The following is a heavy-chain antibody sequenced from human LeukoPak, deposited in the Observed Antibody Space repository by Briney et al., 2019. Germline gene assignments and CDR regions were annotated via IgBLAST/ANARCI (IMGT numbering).Heavy chain of an antibody. D-gene: IGHD2-15*01. Sequence: ASVKVSCKASGYTFISYGISWVRQAPGQGLEWMGWISAYNGNTNYAQKLQGRVTMTTDTSTSTAYMELRSLRSGDTAVYYCASGSGGMSAFDYWGQGTLVTVSS. CDR3: ASGSGGMSAFDY. CDR1: GYTFISYG. J-gene: IGHJ4*02. V-gene: IGHV1-18*01. CDR2: ISAYNGNT.